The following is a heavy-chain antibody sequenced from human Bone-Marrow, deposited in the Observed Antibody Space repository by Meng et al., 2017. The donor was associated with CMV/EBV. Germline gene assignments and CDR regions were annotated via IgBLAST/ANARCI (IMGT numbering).Heavy chain of an antibody. D-gene: IGHD3-10*01. CDR3: VKEARGPYGMDV. V-gene: IGHV1-18*01. Sequence: ASVKVSCKASGYTFTSYGISWVRQAPGQGLEWMGWISAYNGNTNYAQKFQGRVTITTDESTNTAYMELSSLRSEDTAVYYCVKEARGPYGMDVWGQGTTVTISS. CDR2: ISAYNGNT. CDR1: GYTFTSYG. J-gene: IGHJ6*02.